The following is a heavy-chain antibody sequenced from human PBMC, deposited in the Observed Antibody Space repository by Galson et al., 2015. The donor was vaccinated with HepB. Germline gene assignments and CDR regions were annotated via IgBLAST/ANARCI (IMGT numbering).Heavy chain of an antibody. CDR2: ISGSGVST. D-gene: IGHD5-18*01. Sequence: SLRLSCAASGFTFSNYAMSWVRQAPGKGLEWVSVISGSGVSTYYADSVKGRFTISRDNSKNTLYVQMNSLRAEDTVVYYCAKRGFSYGLTSGSYDFWGQGTLVTVSS. CDR1: GFTFSNYA. V-gene: IGHV3-23*01. CDR3: AKRGFSYGLTSGSYDF. J-gene: IGHJ4*02.